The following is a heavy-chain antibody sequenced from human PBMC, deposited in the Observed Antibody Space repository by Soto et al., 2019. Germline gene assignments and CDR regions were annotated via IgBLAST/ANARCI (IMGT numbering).Heavy chain of an antibody. Sequence: SVKVSCKASGGTFSSYAISWVRQAPGQGLEWLGGVIPIFGTANYAQKFQGRVTITADKSTSTAYMELSSLRSEDTAVYYCAKEQFEGHYYYSGMDVWGQGTTVTVSS. CDR3: AKEQFEGHYYYSGMDV. J-gene: IGHJ6*02. CDR1: GGTFSSYA. V-gene: IGHV1-69*06. CDR2: VIPIFGTA.